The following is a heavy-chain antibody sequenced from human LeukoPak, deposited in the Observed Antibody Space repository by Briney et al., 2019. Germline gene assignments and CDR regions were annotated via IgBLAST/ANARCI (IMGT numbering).Heavy chain of an antibody. CDR1: GFTFSSYS. CDR2: ISSSSSYI. J-gene: IGHJ4*02. Sequence: SGGSLRLSCAASGFTFSSYSMTWVRQAPGKGLESVSSISSSSSYIYYADSVKGRFTISRDNAENSLYLQMNSLRAEDTAVYYCAREPGDYYDSSGYSLANYWGQGTLVTVSS. D-gene: IGHD3-22*01. V-gene: IGHV3-21*01. CDR3: AREPGDYYDSSGYSLANY.